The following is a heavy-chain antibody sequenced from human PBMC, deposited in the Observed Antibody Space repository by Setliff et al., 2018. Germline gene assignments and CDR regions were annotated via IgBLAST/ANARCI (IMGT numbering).Heavy chain of an antibody. D-gene: IGHD1-1*01. Sequence: PSETLSLTCTVSGGSITSGSFYWSWIRQPAGKGLEWVGRLHTSGSTNYNPSLKGRVTISVDTSKKQFSLTLTSVTAADTALYYCRQAVVGRDVFDIWGQGTVVTVSS. CDR1: GGSITSGSFY. V-gene: IGHV4-61*02. J-gene: IGHJ3*02. CDR2: LHTSGST. CDR3: RQAVVGRDVFDI.